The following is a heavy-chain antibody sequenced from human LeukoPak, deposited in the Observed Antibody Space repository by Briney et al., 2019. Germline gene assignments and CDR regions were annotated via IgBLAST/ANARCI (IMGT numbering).Heavy chain of an antibody. Sequence: GGSLRLSCAASGFTFDDYTMYWVRHAPGKGLEWVSLISWDGGSTFYADSVKGRFTISRDNAKNSLYLQMNSLRAEDTAVYYCARDGVTAIPFDYWGQGTLVTVSS. CDR2: ISWDGGST. D-gene: IGHD2-21*02. V-gene: IGHV3-43*01. CDR1: GFTFDDYT. CDR3: ARDGVTAIPFDY. J-gene: IGHJ4*02.